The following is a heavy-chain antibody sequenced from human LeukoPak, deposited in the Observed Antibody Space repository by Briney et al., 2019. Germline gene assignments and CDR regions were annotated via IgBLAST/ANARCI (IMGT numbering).Heavy chain of an antibody. CDR1: GGTFSSYA. V-gene: IGHV1-18*01. J-gene: IGHJ6*03. CDR3: ARVVWDGNVWFGDWYYYYYMDV. CDR2: ISAYNGNT. D-gene: IGHD3-10*01. Sequence: GASVKVSCKASGGTFSSYAISWVRQAPGQGLEWMGWISAYNGNTNYAQKLQGRVTMTTDTSTSTAYMELRSLRSDDTAVYYCARVVWDGNVWFGDWYYYYYMDVWGKGTTVTVSS.